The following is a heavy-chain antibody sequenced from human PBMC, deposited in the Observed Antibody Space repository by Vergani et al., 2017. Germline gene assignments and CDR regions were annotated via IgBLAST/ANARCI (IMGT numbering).Heavy chain of an antibody. CDR2: ISWNSGSI. V-gene: IGHV3-9*01. Sequence: EVQLVESGGGLVQPGRSLRLSCAASGFTFDDYAMHWVRQGPGKGLEWVSGISWNSGSIGYADSVKGRFTISRDNAKNSLYLQMNSLRAEDTALYYCAKDRGFDSFYYFDYWGQGTLVTGSS. CDR1: GFTFDDYA. J-gene: IGHJ4*02. CDR3: AKDRGFDSFYYFDY. D-gene: IGHD3-9*01.